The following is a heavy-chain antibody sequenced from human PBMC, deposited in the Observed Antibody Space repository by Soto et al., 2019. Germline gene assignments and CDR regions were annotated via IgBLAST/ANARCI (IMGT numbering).Heavy chain of an antibody. CDR1: GFTFSSYS. CDR2: ISSSSSYI. Sequence: GGSLRLSCAASGFTFSSYSMNWVRQAPGKGLEWVSSISSSSSYIYYADSVKGRFTTSRDNAKNSLYLQMNSLKAEDTAVYYCARDPREDYDFWSGTLIKYGMDVWGQGATVTVSS. V-gene: IGHV3-21*01. D-gene: IGHD3-3*01. J-gene: IGHJ6*02. CDR3: ARDPREDYDFWSGTLIKYGMDV.